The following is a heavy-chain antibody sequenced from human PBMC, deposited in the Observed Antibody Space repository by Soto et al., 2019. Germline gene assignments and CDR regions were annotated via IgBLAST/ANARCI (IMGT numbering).Heavy chain of an antibody. CDR2: ISHGGIRK. D-gene: IGHD1-26*01. Sequence: QVQLVESGGGVVQPGRSLRLSCAAAGFSISDYGMHWVRQGPGKGLEWVATISHGGIRKHYADSVKGRFTISRDNSKKTVYLHLSSLRRDDTAKYYCVKDWVGGSNRYQLDYWGQGTVVTVSS. CDR3: VKDWVGGSNRYQLDY. V-gene: IGHV3-30*18. CDR1: GFSISDYG. J-gene: IGHJ4*02.